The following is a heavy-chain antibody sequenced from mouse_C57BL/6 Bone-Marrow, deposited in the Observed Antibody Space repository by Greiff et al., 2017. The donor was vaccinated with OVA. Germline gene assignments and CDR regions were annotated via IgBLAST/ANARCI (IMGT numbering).Heavy chain of an antibody. V-gene: IGHV1-64*01. D-gene: IGHD1-1*01. CDR3: ARRDGRAWCAY. CDR2: IHPNSGST. CDR1: GYTFTSYW. Sequence: VQLQQPGAELVKPGASVKLSCKASGYTFTSYWMHWVKQRPGQGLEWIGMIHPNSGSTNYNEKFKSKATLTVDKSSSTAYMQLSSLTSEDSAVYYCARRDGRAWCAYWGQGTLVTVSA. J-gene: IGHJ3*01.